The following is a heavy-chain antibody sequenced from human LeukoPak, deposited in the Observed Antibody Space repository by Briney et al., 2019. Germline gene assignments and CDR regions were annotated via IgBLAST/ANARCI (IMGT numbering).Heavy chain of an antibody. CDR1: GYTFTSYG. V-gene: IGHV1-18*01. Sequence: GASVTVSFKASGYTFTSYGISWVRPAPGQGLEWMGWISAYNGNTNYAQKLQGRVTINTDTSTSTAYMELRSLRSDDTAVYYCAREVLVDTAMDRTYYFDYWGQGTLVTVSS. D-gene: IGHD5-18*01. CDR2: ISAYNGNT. CDR3: AREVLVDTAMDRTYYFDY. J-gene: IGHJ4*02.